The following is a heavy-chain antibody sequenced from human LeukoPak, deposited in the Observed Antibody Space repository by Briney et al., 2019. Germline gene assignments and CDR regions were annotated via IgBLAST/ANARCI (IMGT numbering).Heavy chain of an antibody. D-gene: IGHD6-6*01. Sequence: ASVKVSCKASGGTFSSYAISWVRQAPGQGLEWMGRIIPILGIANYAQKFQGRVTITADKSTSTAYMELSSLRSEDTAVYYCARMKDSSSSLHYYHGMDVWGQGTTVTVSS. CDR2: IIPILGIA. V-gene: IGHV1-69*04. J-gene: IGHJ6*02. CDR1: GGTFSSYA. CDR3: ARMKDSSSSLHYYHGMDV.